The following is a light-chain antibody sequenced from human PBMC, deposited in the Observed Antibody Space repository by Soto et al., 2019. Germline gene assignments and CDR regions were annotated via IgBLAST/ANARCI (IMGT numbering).Light chain of an antibody. J-gene: IGKJ5*01. Sequence: EMAMTQSPATLSVSPGERAILSCRASQNVYNNLAWYLQKPGQAPRLLIFGAFNRATGIPARFSGSGSGTDFTLTISSLEPEDFAVYYCQQRNIWPPVTFSQGTRLEIK. V-gene: IGKV3-11*01. CDR1: QNVYNN. CDR2: GAF. CDR3: QQRNIWPPVT.